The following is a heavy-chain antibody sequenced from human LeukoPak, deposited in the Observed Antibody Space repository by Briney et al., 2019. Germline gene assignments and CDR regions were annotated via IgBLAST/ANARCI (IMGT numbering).Heavy chain of an antibody. CDR1: GFTFDDYG. D-gene: IGHD5-12*01. Sequence: GGSLRLSCAASGFTFDDYGMSWVRHAPGKGLEWVSGINWNGGSTGYADSVKGRFTLSRDNATNSLYLQMNSLRAEDTALYYCGRGGYDFGGLVDYWGQGTLVTVSS. V-gene: IGHV3-20*04. CDR3: GRGGYDFGGLVDY. CDR2: INWNGGST. J-gene: IGHJ4*02.